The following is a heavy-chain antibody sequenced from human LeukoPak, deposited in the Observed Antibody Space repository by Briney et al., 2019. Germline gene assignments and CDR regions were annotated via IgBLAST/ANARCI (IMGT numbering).Heavy chain of an antibody. Sequence: GRSLRISCAASGFTFSTYGLHWVRQAPGKGLEWVAVISYDGSNKYYADSVKGRFTISRDNSKNTLYLQMNSLRSDDTAVYYCARAGTVEMTPLDYWGQGTLVTVSS. CDR3: ARAGTVEMTPLDY. J-gene: IGHJ4*02. CDR1: GFTFSTYG. CDR2: ISYDGSNK. D-gene: IGHD5-24*01. V-gene: IGHV3-30*03.